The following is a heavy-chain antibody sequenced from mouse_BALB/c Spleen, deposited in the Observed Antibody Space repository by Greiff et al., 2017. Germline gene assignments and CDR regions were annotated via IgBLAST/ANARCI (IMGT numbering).Heavy chain of an antibody. CDR3: ARGITTGQFAY. V-gene: IGHV5-6-5*01. D-gene: IGHD1-1*01. CDR2: ISSGGST. J-gene: IGHJ3*01. CDR1: GFTFSSYA. Sequence: EVKLMESGGGLVKPGGSLKLSCAASGFTFSSYAMSWVRQTPEKRLEWVASISSGGSTYYPDSVKGRFTISRDNARNILYLQMSSLGSEDTAMYYCARGITTGQFAYWGQGTLVTVSA.